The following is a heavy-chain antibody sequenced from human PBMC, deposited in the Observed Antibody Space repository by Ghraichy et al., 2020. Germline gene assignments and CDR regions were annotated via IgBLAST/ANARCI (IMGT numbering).Heavy chain of an antibody. J-gene: IGHJ6*02. CDR1: GFTFSGYV. D-gene: IGHD3-10*01. Sequence: GGSLRLSCVASGFTFSGYVMHWVRQAPGKGLEWVADISDGGSNKYYVDSVKGRFTISRDNPKNILYLQMNSLRPEDTAVYYCARATREWLGRFYGVDVWGQGTTVIVS. CDR2: ISDGGSNK. CDR3: ARATREWLGRFYGVDV. V-gene: IGHV3-30*03.